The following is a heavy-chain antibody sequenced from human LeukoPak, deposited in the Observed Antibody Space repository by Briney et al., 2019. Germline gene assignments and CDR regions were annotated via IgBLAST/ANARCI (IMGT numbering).Heavy chain of an antibody. CDR1: GFTVSSNY. Sequence: GGSLRLSCAASGFTVSSNYMSWVRQAPGKGLEWVSVIYSGGSTYYSDSVKGRFIISRDNSKNTLYLQMNSLRAEDTAVYYCAREGGSLIGDAFDIWGQGTMVTVSS. CDR3: AREGGSLIGDAFDI. D-gene: IGHD3-9*01. CDR2: IYSGGST. V-gene: IGHV3-53*01. J-gene: IGHJ3*02.